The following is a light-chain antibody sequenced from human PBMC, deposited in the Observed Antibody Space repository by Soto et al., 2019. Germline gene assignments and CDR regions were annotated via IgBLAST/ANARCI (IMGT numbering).Light chain of an antibody. CDR2: GAS. CDR1: QTLSNY. CDR3: QQSFSPLLT. Sequence: DIQMTQSPSSVSASVGDRVTITCRASQTLSNYLTWFQQKPGKAHKVLIYGASTLQSGVPSRFSGSGSGAEFTLTISSLQPDDSATYYCQQSFSPLLTFGGGTKVDIK. V-gene: IGKV1-39*01. J-gene: IGKJ4*01.